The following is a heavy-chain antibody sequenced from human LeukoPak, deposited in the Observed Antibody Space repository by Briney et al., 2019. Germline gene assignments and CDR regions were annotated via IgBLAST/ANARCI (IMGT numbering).Heavy chain of an antibody. CDR3: ASLEGEGYNSGAFDI. V-gene: IGHV4-4*09. CDR2: IYTSGST. CDR1: GGSISSYY. J-gene: IGHJ3*02. D-gene: IGHD5-24*01. Sequence: SETLSLTCTVSGGSISSYYWSWIRQPPGKGLEWIGYIYTSGSTNYNPSLKSRVTISVDTSKNQFSLKLSSVTAADTAVYYRASLEGEGYNSGAFDIWGQGTMVTVSS.